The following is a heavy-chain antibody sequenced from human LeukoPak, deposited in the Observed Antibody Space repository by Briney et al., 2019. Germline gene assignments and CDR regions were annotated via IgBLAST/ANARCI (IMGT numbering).Heavy chain of an antibody. Sequence: GECLKISCKGSGYTFTTYLIGWVRQMPGKGLEWMGLIYPGDSDTRYSPSFQGQRIIFADKSTNTAYLLQSNLKTADTATFYYWRHHGSGSNYPYMIDYWGQGTLVTVSS. CDR2: IYPGDSDT. CDR1: GYTFTTYL. D-gene: IGHD3-10*01. J-gene: IGHJ4*02. V-gene: IGHV5-51*01. CDR3: WRHHGSGSNYPYMIDY.